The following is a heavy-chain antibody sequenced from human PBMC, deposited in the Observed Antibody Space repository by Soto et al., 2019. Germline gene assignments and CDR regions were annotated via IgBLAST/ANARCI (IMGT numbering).Heavy chain of an antibody. CDR2: IDWDDDK. CDR1: GFSLSTSGMC. J-gene: IGHJ4*02. CDR3: ARTIRGPEWFLYYFDY. V-gene: IGHV2-70*01. D-gene: IGHD3-3*01. Sequence: SGPTLVNPTHTLTLTCTFSGFSLSTSGMCVSWIRQPPGKALEWLALIDWDDDKYYSTSLKTRLTISKDTSKNQVVLTMTNMDPVDTATYYCARTIRGPEWFLYYFDYWGQGTLVTVSS.